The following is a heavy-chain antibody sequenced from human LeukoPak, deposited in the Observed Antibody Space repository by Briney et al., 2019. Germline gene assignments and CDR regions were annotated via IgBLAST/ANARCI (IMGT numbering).Heavy chain of an antibody. CDR3: ARDDEYYYHVMDV. J-gene: IGHJ6*02. CDR1: GGSISSYY. CDR2: IYYSGSS. V-gene: IGHV4-30-4*01. Sequence: PSGTLSLTCTVSGGSISSYYWSWIRQPPGKGLEWIGYIYYSGSSYYNPALKSGVTIPVDTPKNQFSLKLSSVTAADTAVYNCARDDEYYYHVMDVWGQATTVTVSS.